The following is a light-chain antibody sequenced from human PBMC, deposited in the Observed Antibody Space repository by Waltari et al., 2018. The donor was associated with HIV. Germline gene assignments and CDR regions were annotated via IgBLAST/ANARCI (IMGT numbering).Light chain of an antibody. CDR3: QQYIRYPVT. V-gene: IGKV1-5*03. Sequence: DIEFAPSPSALSISVGVIIPITCRASQSISSLLSWYQQKPGKAPDLLLYEASYLESGVPSRFSGSGSGTQFSLTISSLQPDDVATYYCQQYIRYPVTFGGGTKVEI. CDR1: QSISSL. J-gene: IGKJ4*01. CDR2: EAS.